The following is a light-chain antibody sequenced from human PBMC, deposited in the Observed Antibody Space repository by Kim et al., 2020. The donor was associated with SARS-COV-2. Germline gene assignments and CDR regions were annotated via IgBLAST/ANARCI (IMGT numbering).Light chain of an antibody. CDR3: QVWDSSNDHHWV. V-gene: IGLV3-21*04. Sequence: PGKTARMTSGGKNIGRESVNWYQQKPGQAPVLVIYYDSDRPSGIPERFSGSNSGNTATLTISRVEAGDEADYYCQVWDSSNDHHWVFGGGTQLTVL. CDR1: NIGRES. CDR2: YDS. J-gene: IGLJ3*02.